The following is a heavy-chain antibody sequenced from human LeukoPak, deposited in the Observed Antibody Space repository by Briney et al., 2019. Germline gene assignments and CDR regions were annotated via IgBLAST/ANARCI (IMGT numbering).Heavy chain of an antibody. V-gene: IGHV4-38-2*02. D-gene: IGHD3-9*01. J-gene: IGHJ5*02. CDR1: GYSIRSGYY. Sequence: SETLSLTCTVSGYSIRSGYYWGWIRQPPGKGLEWIWSIYHSGSTYYNPSLKSRVTISVDTSKNQFSLKLSSVTAADTAVYFCKQKTAYEILTGYYRGWFDPWGQGTLVTVSS. CDR3: KQKTAYEILTGYYRGWFDP. CDR2: IYHSGST.